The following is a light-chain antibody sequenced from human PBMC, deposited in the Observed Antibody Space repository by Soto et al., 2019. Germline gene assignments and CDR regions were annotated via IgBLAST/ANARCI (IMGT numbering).Light chain of an antibody. CDR1: SSDVGSYNR. CDR3: SSYTISETGV. V-gene: IGLV2-18*02. Sequence: QSVLTQPPSVSGSPGQSVTISCTATSSDVGSYNRVSWYQQSPGTAPKLMIYDVNNRPSGVPYRFSGSKSANTASLTISGLQAEDEAEYYCSSYTISETGVFGGGTKVTVL. J-gene: IGLJ3*02. CDR2: DVN.